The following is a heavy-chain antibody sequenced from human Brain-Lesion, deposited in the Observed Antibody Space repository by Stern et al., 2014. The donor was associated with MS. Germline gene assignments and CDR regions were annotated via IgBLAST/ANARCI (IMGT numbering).Heavy chain of an antibody. V-gene: IGHV3-30-3*01. CDR1: GLIFSNYA. CDR3: ARVDTPLDYYYGMDV. D-gene: IGHD5-18*01. Sequence: VHLVESGGGVVQPGRSLRLSCAASGLIFSNYAMHWVRQAPGKGLQWMAIISYDGSNKYYADSVKGRFTISRDNSKNTLYLQMNSLKSEDTAVYYCARVDTPLDYYYGMDVWGQGTTVTVSS. CDR2: ISYDGSNK. J-gene: IGHJ6*02.